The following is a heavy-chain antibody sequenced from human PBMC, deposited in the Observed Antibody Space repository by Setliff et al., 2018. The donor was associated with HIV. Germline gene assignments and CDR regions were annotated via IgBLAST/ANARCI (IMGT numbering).Heavy chain of an antibody. CDR1: GFTFSTSW. V-gene: IGHV3-30*02. CDR3: VKDPREGAGYFDY. D-gene: IGHD1-26*01. J-gene: IGHJ4*02. CDR2: TVIDGTYT. Sequence: PGGSLRLSCAASGFTFSTSWMTWVRQTPGKGLEWVAFTVIDGTYTFYAESVKGRFTISRDNAKSTLYLQMNSMSPDDTAVYYCVKDPREGAGYFDYWGQGTQVTVSS.